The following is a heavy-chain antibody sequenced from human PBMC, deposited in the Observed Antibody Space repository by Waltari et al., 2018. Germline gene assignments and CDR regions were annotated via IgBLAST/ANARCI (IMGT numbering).Heavy chain of an antibody. CDR1: GFTFSNAW. D-gene: IGHD5-18*01. Sequence: EVQLVESGGGLVKPGGSLRLSCAASGFTFSNAWMSWVRQAPGKGLEWVGRIKSKTDGGTTDYAAPVKGRFTISRDDSKNTLYLQMNSLKTEDTAVYYCTTGRGYSYGYSVYWGQGTLVTVSS. V-gene: IGHV3-15*01. CDR3: TTGRGYSYGYSVY. J-gene: IGHJ4*02. CDR2: IKSKTDGGTT.